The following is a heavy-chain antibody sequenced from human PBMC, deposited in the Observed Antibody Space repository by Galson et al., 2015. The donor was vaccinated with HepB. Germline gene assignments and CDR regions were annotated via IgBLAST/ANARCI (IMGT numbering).Heavy chain of an antibody. CDR3: AGRPTEYCSSTSCYKGGWFDP. J-gene: IGHJ5*02. CDR2: ISAYNGNT. CDR1: GYTFTSYG. V-gene: IGHV1-18*01. Sequence: SVKVSCKASGYTFTSYGISWVRQAPGQGLEWMGWISAYNGNTNYAQKPQGRVTMTTDTSTSTAYMELRSLRSDDTAVYYCAGRPTEYCSSTSCYKGGWFDPWGQGTLVTVSS. D-gene: IGHD2-2*02.